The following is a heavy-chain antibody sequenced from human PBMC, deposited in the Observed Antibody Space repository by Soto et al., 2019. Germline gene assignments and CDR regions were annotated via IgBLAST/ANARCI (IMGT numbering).Heavy chain of an antibody. D-gene: IGHD4-17*01. V-gene: IGHV1-18*01. CDR1: GYTFTSYG. CDR2: ISAYNGNT. CDR3: DRRDYPFDY. Sequence: GASVKVSCKASGYTFTSYGISWVRQAPGQGLEWMGGISAYNGNTNYAQKLQGRVTMTTDTSTSTADMELRSLRSDDTAVYYCDRRDYPFDYRAQRTTVTGSS. J-gene: IGHJ4*02.